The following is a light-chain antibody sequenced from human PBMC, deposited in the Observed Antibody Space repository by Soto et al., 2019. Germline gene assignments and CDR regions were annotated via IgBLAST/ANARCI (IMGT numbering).Light chain of an antibody. V-gene: IGKV3-11*01. J-gene: IGKJ1*01. Sequence: EIVLTQSPGTLSLSPGERATLSCRASQSVSVHLAWYQQKPGQAPRLLIYDASNRATGIPARFNGSGSGTDFTLTISSREPEDFAVYHCVQRTTWPWTCGQGSKVEIK. CDR3: VQRTTWPWT. CDR1: QSVSVH. CDR2: DAS.